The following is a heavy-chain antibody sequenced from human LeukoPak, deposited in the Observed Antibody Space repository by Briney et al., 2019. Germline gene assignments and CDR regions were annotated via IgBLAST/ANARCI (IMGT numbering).Heavy chain of an antibody. J-gene: IGHJ4*02. CDR2: INHSGST. CDR1: GGSFSGYY. CDR3: SGAAPPSTIDY. V-gene: IGHV4-34*01. Sequence: PSETLSLTCAVYGGSFSGYYWSWIRQPPGKGLEWIGEINHSGSTNYNPSLKSRVTISVDTSKNQFSLKLSSVTAADTAVYYCSGAAPPSTIDYWGQGTLVTVSS.